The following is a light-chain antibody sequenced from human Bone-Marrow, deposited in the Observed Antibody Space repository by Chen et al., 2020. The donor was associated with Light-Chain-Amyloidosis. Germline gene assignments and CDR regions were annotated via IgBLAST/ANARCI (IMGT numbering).Light chain of an antibody. CDR3: SSYTITNTLV. CDR1: SSDVGGDKH. CDR2: EVT. V-gene: IGLV2-14*01. J-gene: IGLJ1*01. Sequence: QSALTQPASVSGSPGQSITISCTGTSSDVGGDKHVSWYQQHPDKAPKLMIYEVTNRPSWVPDRFSGSKSDDTASLTISRLQTEDESDYVCSSYTITNTLVFGSGTRVTVL.